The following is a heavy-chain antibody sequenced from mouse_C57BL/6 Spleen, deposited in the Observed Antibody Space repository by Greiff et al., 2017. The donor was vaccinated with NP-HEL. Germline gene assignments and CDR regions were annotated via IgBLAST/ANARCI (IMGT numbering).Heavy chain of an antibody. V-gene: IGHV1-64*01. CDR3: ARCDYYGSSYPLGD. Sequence: QVQLKQPGAELVKPGASVKLSCKASGYTFTSYWMHWVKQRPGQGLEWIGMIHPNSGSTNYNEKFKSKATLTVDKSSSTAYMQLSSLTSEDSAVYYCARCDYYGSSYPLGDWGQGTTLTVSS. CDR1: GYTFTSYW. CDR2: IHPNSGST. D-gene: IGHD1-1*01. J-gene: IGHJ2*01.